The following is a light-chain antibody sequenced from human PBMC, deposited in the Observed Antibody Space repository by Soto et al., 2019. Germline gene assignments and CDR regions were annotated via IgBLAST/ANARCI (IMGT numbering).Light chain of an antibody. J-gene: IGKJ4*01. CDR2: DAS. V-gene: IGKV1-33*01. CDR3: QQYDNLPS. Sequence: DIQMTQSPSSLSASVGDRVTITCQASQDISNYLNWYQRKPGKAPKLLIYDASNLETGVPSRFSGNGSGTDFTFTISSLQPEDIATYYCQQYDNLPSFGGGTKVEIK. CDR1: QDISNY.